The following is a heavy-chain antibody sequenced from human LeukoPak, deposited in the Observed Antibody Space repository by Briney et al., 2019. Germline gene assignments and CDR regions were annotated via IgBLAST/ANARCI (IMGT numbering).Heavy chain of an antibody. J-gene: IGHJ4*02. CDR2: ISGSGGST. CDR1: GFTFSSYA. V-gene: IGHV3-23*01. CDR3: AKDKFKSWDH. Sequence: GGSLRLSCAASGFTFSSYAMSWVRQAPGKGLEWVSTISGSGGSTYYADSVKGRVTISRDNSKDTLYPQMYSLRAEDTAVYYCAKDKFKSWDHWGQGTLVTVSS.